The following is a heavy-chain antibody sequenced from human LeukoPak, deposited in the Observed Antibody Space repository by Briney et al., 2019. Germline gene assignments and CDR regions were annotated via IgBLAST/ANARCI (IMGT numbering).Heavy chain of an antibody. CDR3: ARGNIVVVVAATLSPGWCFDL. D-gene: IGHD2-15*01. CDR1: GGSFSGYY. CDR2: INHSGST. J-gene: IGHJ2*01. V-gene: IGHV4-34*01. Sequence: SETLSLTCAVYGGSFSGYYWSWIRQPPGKGLEWIGEINHSGSTNYNPSLKSRVTISVDTSKNQFSLKLSSVTAADTAVYYCARGNIVVVVAATLSPGWCFDLWGRGTLVTVSS.